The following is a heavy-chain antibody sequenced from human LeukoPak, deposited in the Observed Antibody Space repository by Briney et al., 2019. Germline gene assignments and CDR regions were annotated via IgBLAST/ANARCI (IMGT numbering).Heavy chain of an antibody. CDR3: ARVPTFDIAAAGTFGWFDP. V-gene: IGHV7-4-1*02. CDR2: INTNTGNP. CDR1: GYTFTSYA. J-gene: IGHJ5*02. D-gene: IGHD6-13*01. Sequence: ASVKVSCKASGYTFTSYAMNWVRQAPGQGLEWLGWINTNTGNPTYAQGFTGRFVFSLDTSVSTAYLQISSLKAEDTAVYYCARVPTFDIAAAGTFGWFDPWGQGTLVTVSS.